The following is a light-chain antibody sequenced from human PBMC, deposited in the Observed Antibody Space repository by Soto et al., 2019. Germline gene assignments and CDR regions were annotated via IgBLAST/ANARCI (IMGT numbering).Light chain of an antibody. V-gene: IGKV1-9*01. J-gene: IGKJ5*01. CDR2: AAS. CDR1: QGISSY. CDR3: QQLDSYPIT. Sequence: IQLTQSPSSLSASVGDRVTITCRASQGISSYLAWYQQKPGQAPKLLIYAASTLQSGVPSRFSGSRSGTDFTLTISSLQPEDFATHYCQQLDSYPITFGQGTRLEIK.